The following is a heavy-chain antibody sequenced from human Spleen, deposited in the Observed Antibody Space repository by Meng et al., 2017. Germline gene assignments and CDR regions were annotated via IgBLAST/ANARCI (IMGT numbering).Heavy chain of an antibody. D-gene: IGHD4-17*01. V-gene: IGHV3-23*01. J-gene: IGHJ4*02. CDR2: ISGSGGST. CDR3: AKPKERRYGDYVLDYFDY. Sequence: GGSLRLSCAASGFTFSSFEMNWVRQPPGKGLEWVSAISGSGGSTYYADSVKGRFTISRDNSKNTLYLQMNSLRAEDTAVYYCAKPKERRYGDYVLDYFDYWGQGTLVTVSS. CDR1: GFTFSSFE.